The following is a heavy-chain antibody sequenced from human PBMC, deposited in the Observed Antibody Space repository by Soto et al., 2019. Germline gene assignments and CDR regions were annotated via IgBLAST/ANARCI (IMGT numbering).Heavy chain of an antibody. CDR2: INHSGST. CDR3: ARDSATLGMDV. CDR1: GGSFSGYY. J-gene: IGHJ6*02. V-gene: IGHV4-34*01. D-gene: IGHD5-12*01. Sequence: PSETLSLTCAVYGGSFSGYYWTWIRQPPGTGLEWIGEINHSGSTNYNPSLKSRVTISVDTSKNQFSLKLRSVTAADTAVYYCARDSATLGMDVWGQGTTVTVSS.